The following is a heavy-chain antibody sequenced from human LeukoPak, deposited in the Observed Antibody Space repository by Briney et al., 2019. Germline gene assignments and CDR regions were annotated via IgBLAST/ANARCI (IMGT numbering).Heavy chain of an antibody. CDR2: IIPILGIA. Sequence: SSVTVSCKACVGTFSSYAISWLRQAPGQGREWMGRIIPILGIANYAQKLQARVTITADKSTSTAYMELSSQRSEDKAVYYCARTVDDGFDYWGQGTLVTVSS. CDR3: ARTVDDGFDY. D-gene: IGHD4-23*01. CDR1: VGTFSSYA. J-gene: IGHJ4*02. V-gene: IGHV1-69*04.